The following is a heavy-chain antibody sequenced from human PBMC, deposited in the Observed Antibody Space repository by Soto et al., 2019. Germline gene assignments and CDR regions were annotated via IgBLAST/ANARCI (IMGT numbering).Heavy chain of an antibody. V-gene: IGHV4-30-2*01. D-gene: IGHD2-15*01. Sequence: QLQLQESGSGLVKPSQTLSLTCAVSGGSISSGGYSWSWIRQPPWKGLEWIGYIYHSGSTYYNPSLKSRFNISGDRSKNQFSLKLSSVTAADTAVYYCARGQVVAAQHWGQGTLVNVSS. CDR1: GGSISSGGYS. J-gene: IGHJ4*02. CDR2: IYHSGST. CDR3: ARGQVVAAQH.